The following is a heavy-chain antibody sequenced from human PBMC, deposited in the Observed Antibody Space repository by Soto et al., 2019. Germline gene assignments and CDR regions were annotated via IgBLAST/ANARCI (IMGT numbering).Heavy chain of an antibody. Sequence: QVQLQESGPGLVKPSETLSLSCTVSGVSTRSYYWSWIRQPPGTGLEWIGYTYHSGNTKYNASLKSRVTISVDTSKNQVSLRLNSVTAADTTVYYCARDQSGTQYFDLWGRGTLVTVSS. CDR3: ARDQSGTQYFDL. V-gene: IGHV4-59*01. D-gene: IGHD1-7*01. CDR1: GVSTRSYY. CDR2: TYHSGNT. J-gene: IGHJ2*01.